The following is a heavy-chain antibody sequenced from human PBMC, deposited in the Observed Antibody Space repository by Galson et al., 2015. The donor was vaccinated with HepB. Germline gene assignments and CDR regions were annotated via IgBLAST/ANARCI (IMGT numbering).Heavy chain of an antibody. CDR2: ISSSSTSK. V-gene: IGHV3-48*04. J-gene: IGHJ6*03. Sequence: GKGLEWVSYISSSSTSKYFADSVKGRFSISRDNAKNSLYLQVSSLRVEDTAVYYCARLQWERGGVYYMDVWGKGTTVTVSS. CDR3: ARLQWERGGVYYMDV. D-gene: IGHD1-26*01.